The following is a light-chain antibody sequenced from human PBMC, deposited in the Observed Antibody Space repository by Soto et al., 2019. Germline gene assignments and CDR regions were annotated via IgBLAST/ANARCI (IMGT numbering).Light chain of an antibody. Sequence: QLVLTQSPSASASLGASVKLTCTLSSGHSSYAIAWHQQQPEKGPRYLMKLNSDGSHSKGHGIPDRFSGSSSGAERYLTISSLQSEDEADYYCQTWSAGIQVFGGGTKLTVL. CDR2: LNSDGSH. J-gene: IGLJ3*02. CDR3: QTWSAGIQV. CDR1: SGHSSYA. V-gene: IGLV4-69*01.